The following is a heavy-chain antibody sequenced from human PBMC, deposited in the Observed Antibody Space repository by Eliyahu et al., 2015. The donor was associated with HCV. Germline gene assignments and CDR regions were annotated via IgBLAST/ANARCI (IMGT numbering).Heavy chain of an antibody. CDR1: GYTLVDLS. V-gene: IGHV1-24*01. D-gene: IGHD3-22*01. J-gene: IGHJ4*02. CDR2: FDPENGET. CDR3: ATRITSEYDNRHYSYFDY. Sequence: QVQLVQSGAEVKKPGASVKVSCKISGYTLVDLSMHWVRQAPGKGLEWMGRFDPENGETVSAPEFQGRVIMTEDALEETVNMELGSLRSEDTAVYYCATRITSEYDNRHYSYFDYWGQGTLVTVSS.